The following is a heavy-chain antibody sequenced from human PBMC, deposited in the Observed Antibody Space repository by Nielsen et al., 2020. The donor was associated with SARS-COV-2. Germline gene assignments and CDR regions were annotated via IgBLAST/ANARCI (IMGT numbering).Heavy chain of an antibody. CDR2: INHSGST. D-gene: IGHD5-24*01. Sequence: WIRQPPGKGLEWIGEINHSGSTNYNPSLKSRVTISIDTSKNQFSLTLTSVTAADTAVYYCATITRDAFDIWGQGTMVTVSS. V-gene: IGHV4-34*01. J-gene: IGHJ3*02. CDR3: ATITRDAFDI.